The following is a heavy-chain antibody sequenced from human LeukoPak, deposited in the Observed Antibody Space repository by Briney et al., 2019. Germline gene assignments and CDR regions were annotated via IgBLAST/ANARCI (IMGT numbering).Heavy chain of an antibody. Sequence: PGGSLRLSCAASGFTVSSNYMSWVRQAPGKGLGWVSVIYSGGSTYYADSVKGRFIISRDDSKNTLYLQMNSLRAEDTAVYYCARVTYYYDSGGQKASYFDYWGQGALATVSS. D-gene: IGHD3-22*01. CDR3: ARVTYYYDSGGQKASYFDY. CDR2: IYSGGST. J-gene: IGHJ4*02. CDR1: GFTVSSNY. V-gene: IGHV3-53*01.